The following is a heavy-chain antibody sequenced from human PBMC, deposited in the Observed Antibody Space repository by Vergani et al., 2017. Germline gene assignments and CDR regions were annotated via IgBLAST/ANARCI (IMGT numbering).Heavy chain of an antibody. CDR2: IYYSGST. CDR3: ARETGRYGGYLDY. J-gene: IGHJ4*02. V-gene: IGHV4-39*02. CDR1: GDSISSTNYY. D-gene: IGHD4/OR15-4a*01. Sequence: QLQLQESGPGLVKPSETLSLTCTVSGDSISSTNYYWAWIRQPPGKGMEWIGNIYYSGSTLYNPSLKSRVTMSVDTSKKHLSLKLMSVTAADTAVFYYARETGRYGGYLDYWGQGTLVTVSS.